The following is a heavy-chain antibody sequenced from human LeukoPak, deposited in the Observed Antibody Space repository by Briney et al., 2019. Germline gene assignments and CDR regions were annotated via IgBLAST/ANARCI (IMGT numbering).Heavy chain of an antibody. Sequence: GGSLRLSCAASGFTFNSYGMHWARQAPGKGLEWVAFIRYDGSNKYYADSVRGRFTISRDNSKNTLYLQMNSLRAEDTAVYYCAKTMDLLTGYLWSLDYWGQGTLVTVSS. CDR2: IRYDGSNK. CDR1: GFTFNSYG. D-gene: IGHD3-9*01. J-gene: IGHJ4*02. CDR3: AKTMDLLTGYLWSLDY. V-gene: IGHV3-30*02.